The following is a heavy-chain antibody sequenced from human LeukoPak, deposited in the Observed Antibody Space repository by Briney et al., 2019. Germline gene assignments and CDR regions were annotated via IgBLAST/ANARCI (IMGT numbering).Heavy chain of an antibody. CDR1: GFTFSTYG. Sequence: GGSLRLSCAASGFTFSTYGMNWVRQAPGKGLEWVSYISSSSSSIYYADSVKGRFTISRDNSKNTLYLQMNSLRAEDTAVYYCARDRGIAAAGYAFDIWGQGTMVTVSS. V-gene: IGHV3-48*01. D-gene: IGHD6-13*01. CDR2: ISSSSSSI. CDR3: ARDRGIAAAGYAFDI. J-gene: IGHJ3*02.